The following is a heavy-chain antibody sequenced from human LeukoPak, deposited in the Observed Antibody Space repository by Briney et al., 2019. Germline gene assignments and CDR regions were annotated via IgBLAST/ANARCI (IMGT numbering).Heavy chain of an antibody. CDR1: GFTFSNYA. CDR3: AKGWRHDYVWGSYVYNWFDP. V-gene: IGHV3-23*01. Sequence: GGSLRLSCAASGFTFSNYARSWVRQAPGKGLEWVSVISGNGGSTYYANSMKGRFTISRDNSKNTLFLQMNSLRADEKAVYYCAKGWRHDYVWGSYVYNWFDPWGQGTLVTVSS. D-gene: IGHD3-16*01. CDR2: ISGNGGST. J-gene: IGHJ5*02.